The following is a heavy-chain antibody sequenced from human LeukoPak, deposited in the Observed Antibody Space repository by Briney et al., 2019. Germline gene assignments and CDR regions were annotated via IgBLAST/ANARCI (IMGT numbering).Heavy chain of an antibody. CDR1: GFTFSSYG. D-gene: IGHD1-26*01. CDR2: IRYDGSNK. J-gene: IGHJ4*02. Sequence: GGSLRLSCAASGFTFSSYGMHWVRQAPGKGLEWVAFIRYDGSNKYYADSVKGRFTISRDNSKNTLYLQMNSLRAEDTAVYYCAKDTRDIVGATLAPFDYWGQGTLVTVSS. CDR3: AKDTRDIVGATLAPFDY. V-gene: IGHV3-30*02.